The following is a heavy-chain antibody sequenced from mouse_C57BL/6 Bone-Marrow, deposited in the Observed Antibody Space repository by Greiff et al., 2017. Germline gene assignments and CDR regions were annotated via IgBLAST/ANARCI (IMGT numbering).Heavy chain of an antibody. D-gene: IGHD3-2*02. CDR2: IDPSDSYT. CDR3: AREGAQAPYYFDY. J-gene: IGHJ2*01. V-gene: IGHV1-69*01. CDR1: GYTFTSYW. Sequence: VQLQQPGAELVMPGASVKLSCKASGYTFTSYWMHWVKQRPGQGLEWIGEIDPSDSYTTYNQKFKGKSTLTVDKSSSTAYVQLSSLTSEDSAVYYCAREGAQAPYYFDYWGQGTTLTVSS.